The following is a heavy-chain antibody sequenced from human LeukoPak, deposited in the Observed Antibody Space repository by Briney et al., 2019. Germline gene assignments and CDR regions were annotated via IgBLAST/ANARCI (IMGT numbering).Heavy chain of an antibody. Sequence: SETLSLTCTVSGGSISSYYWSWIRQPPGKGLEWIGYIYYSGSTNYNPSLKSRVTISVDTSKNQFSLKLSSVTAADTAVYYCARGKDGYNFLNRGEYYYFDYWGQGTLVTVSS. CDR2: IYYSGST. D-gene: IGHD5-24*01. CDR1: GGSISSYY. CDR3: ARGKDGYNFLNRGEYYYFDY. J-gene: IGHJ4*02. V-gene: IGHV4-59*01.